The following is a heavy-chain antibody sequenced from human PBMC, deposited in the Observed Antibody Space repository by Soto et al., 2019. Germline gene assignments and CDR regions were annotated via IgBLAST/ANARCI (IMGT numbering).Heavy chain of an antibody. Sequence: SETLSLTCTFSGGSISSYYWSWIRQPPGKGLEWIGYIYYSGSTNYNPSLKSRVTISVDTSKNQFSLKLSSVTAADTAVYYCARRYGSAIDYWGQGTLVTVS. CDR3: ARRYGSAIDY. V-gene: IGHV4-59*08. CDR1: GGSISSYY. D-gene: IGHD1-26*01. J-gene: IGHJ4*02. CDR2: IYYSGST.